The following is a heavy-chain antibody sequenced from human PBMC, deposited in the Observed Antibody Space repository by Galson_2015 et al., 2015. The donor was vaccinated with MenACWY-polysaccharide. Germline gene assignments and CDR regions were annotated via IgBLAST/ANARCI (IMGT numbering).Heavy chain of an antibody. J-gene: IGHJ3*01. D-gene: IGHD2-21*02. CDR1: GFTFGTYW. CDR2: INTDGNST. Sequence: SLRLSCAASGFTFGTYWVHWVRQAPGEGLVWVSRINTDGNSTSYADSVKGRFTVSRDNAKNTVYLQMNSLRAEDTAVYYCARDPHCGAGCSIHDAFDVWGQGTKVTVSA. CDR3: ARDPHCGAGCSIHDAFDV. V-gene: IGHV3-74*01.